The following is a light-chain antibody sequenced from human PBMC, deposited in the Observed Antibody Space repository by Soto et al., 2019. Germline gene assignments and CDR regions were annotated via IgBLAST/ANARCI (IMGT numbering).Light chain of an antibody. V-gene: IGLV2-11*01. Sequence: QSVLTQPRSVSGSPGQSVTISCTGTSSDVGAYEFVSWYQQHPGKAPKLMIYDVTKRPSGVPDRFSGSKSGNTASLTISGLQAEDEADYYCCSYAGRYTWVFGGGTQLTVL. CDR1: SSDVGAYEF. J-gene: IGLJ3*02. CDR2: DVT. CDR3: CSYAGRYTWV.